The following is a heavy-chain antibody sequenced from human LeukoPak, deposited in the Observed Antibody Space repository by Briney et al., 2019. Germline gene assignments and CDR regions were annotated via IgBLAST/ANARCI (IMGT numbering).Heavy chain of an antibody. Sequence: GSLRLSCAASGFTFSTYEMNWVRQAPGKGLEWIGEINHSGSTNYNPSLKSRVTISVDTSKNQFSLKLSSVTAADTAVYYCASLRLRFLSVEAFDIWGQGTMVTVSS. CDR2: INHSGST. CDR1: GFTFSTYE. J-gene: IGHJ3*02. V-gene: IGHV4-34*01. CDR3: ASLRLRFLSVEAFDI. D-gene: IGHD3-3*01.